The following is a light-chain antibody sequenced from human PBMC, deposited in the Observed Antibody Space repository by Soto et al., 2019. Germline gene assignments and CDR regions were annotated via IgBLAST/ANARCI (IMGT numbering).Light chain of an antibody. CDR3: QYLNGAPTIT. V-gene: IGKV1-12*01. CDR1: QGISSW. J-gene: IGKJ5*01. Sequence: DIQMTQSPSSVSASVGDRVTITCRASQGISSWLAWFQQKPGKAPKLLIYAASTLQSGVPSRFSGSGSGTDFTLTITSLQPEDFATYYCQYLNGAPTITFGHGTRLEIK. CDR2: AAS.